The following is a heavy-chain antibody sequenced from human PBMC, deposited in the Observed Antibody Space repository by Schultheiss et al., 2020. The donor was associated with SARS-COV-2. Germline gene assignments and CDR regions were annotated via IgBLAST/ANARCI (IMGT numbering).Heavy chain of an antibody. D-gene: IGHD3-3*01. CDR2: IYHSGST. CDR3: ARGSYDFWSSYYYYYMDV. CDR1: GGSISSNY. Sequence: SETLSLTCSVSGGSISSNYWSWIRQPPGKGLEWIGSIYHSGSTNYNPSLKSRVTISVDTSKNQFSLKLSSVTAADTAVYYCARGSYDFWSSYYYYYMDVWGKGTTVTVSS. J-gene: IGHJ6*03. V-gene: IGHV4-59*01.